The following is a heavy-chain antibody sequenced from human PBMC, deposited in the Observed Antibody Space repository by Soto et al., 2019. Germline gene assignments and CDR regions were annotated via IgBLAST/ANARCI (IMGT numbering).Heavy chain of an antibody. CDR3: AKAYFVWSSEQPYYFDY. J-gene: IGHJ4*02. V-gene: IGHV3-23*01. D-gene: IGHD3-16*01. CDR2: ISGSGGRS. CDR1: GFTFSNYA. Sequence: EVQLLDSGGGLVQPGGSLRLSCAASGFTFSNYAVTWVRQGPEKGLEWVSGISGSGGRSYYADSVKGRFTISRDNSKSTLYLQMNSLRAEDTAVYYCAKAYFVWSSEQPYYFDYWGQGTLVTVSS.